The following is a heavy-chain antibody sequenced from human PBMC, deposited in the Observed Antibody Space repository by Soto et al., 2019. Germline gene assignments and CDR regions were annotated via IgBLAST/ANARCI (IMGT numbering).Heavy chain of an antibody. CDR2: IYHIGST. Sequence: QLQLQESGPGLVKPSETLSLTCTVSNGSISSAIYYWGWIRQPPGKGLEWIGSIYHIGSTYYNPSLQGRVTISVDTSKNQFSLKLSSVTAADTAVYFCAGRSSLASVQVYFGEISNYNWFDPGAREPWSPSPQ. CDR3: AGRSSLASVQVYFGEISNYNWFDP. CDR1: NGSISSAIYY. V-gene: IGHV4-39*01. D-gene: IGHD3-10*01. J-gene: IGHJ5*02.